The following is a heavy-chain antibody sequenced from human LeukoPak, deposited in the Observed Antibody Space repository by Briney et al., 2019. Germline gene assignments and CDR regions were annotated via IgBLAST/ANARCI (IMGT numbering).Heavy chain of an antibody. CDR1: GYTFTGYY. Sequence: ASVKVSCKASGYTFTGYYMRWVRQAPGQGLEWMGWINPNSGGTNYAQKFQGRVTMTRDTSISTAYMELSRLRSDDTAVYYCARGINYCSSTSCYTANWFDPWGQGTLVTVSS. CDR2: INPNSGGT. D-gene: IGHD2-2*02. V-gene: IGHV1-2*02. CDR3: ARGINYCSSTSCYTANWFDP. J-gene: IGHJ5*02.